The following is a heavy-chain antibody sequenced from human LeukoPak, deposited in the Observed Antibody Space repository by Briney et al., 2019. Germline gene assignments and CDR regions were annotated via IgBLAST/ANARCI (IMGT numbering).Heavy chain of an antibody. D-gene: IGHD6-13*01. CDR1: GGSFSGYY. V-gene: IGHV4-34*01. CDR3: ARGRYSSSWYDDY. Sequence: PSETLSLTCAVYGGSFSGYYWSWIRQPPGKGLEWIGEINHSGSTNYNPSLKSRVTISVDTSKNQFSLKLSSVTAADTAVYYCARGRYSSSWYDDYWGQGTLVTVSS. J-gene: IGHJ4*02. CDR2: INHSGST.